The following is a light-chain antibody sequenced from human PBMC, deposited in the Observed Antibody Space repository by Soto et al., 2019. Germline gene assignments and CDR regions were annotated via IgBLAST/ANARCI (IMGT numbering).Light chain of an antibody. CDR2: GAS. Sequence: EIVLTQSPGTLSLSPGERATLSCRASQTVSSTYLTWYQQKPGQAPRLLIYGASYRATGIPDRFSGSESGTDFTLTISRLEPEDFALYYCQQYGSSLRGTFGQGTKLEIK. CDR1: QTVSSTY. CDR3: QQYGSSLRGT. V-gene: IGKV3-20*01. J-gene: IGKJ2*02.